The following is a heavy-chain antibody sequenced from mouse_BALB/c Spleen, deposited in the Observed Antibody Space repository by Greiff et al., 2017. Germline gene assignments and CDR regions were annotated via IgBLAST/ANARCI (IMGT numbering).Heavy chain of an antibody. CDR2: INPYNGDT. Sequence: VQLKESGPELVKPGASVKISCKASGYSFTGYFMNWVMQSHGKSLEWIGRINPYNGDTFYNQKFKGKATLTVDKSSSTAHMELRSLASEDSAVYYCARSEDYAMDYWGQGTSVTVSS. V-gene: IGHV1-20*02. J-gene: IGHJ4*01. CDR3: ARSEDYAMDY. CDR1: GYSFTGYF.